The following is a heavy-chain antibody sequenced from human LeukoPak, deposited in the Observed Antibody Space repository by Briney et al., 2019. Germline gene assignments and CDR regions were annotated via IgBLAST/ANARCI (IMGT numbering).Heavy chain of an antibody. CDR3: AKQRPRLPGIAVAGTIDY. CDR1: GFTFSSYA. D-gene: IGHD6-19*01. V-gene: IGHV3-23*01. J-gene: IGHJ4*02. CDR2: ISGSGGST. Sequence: SGGSLRLSCAASGFTFSSYAMSWVRQAPGKGLEWVSAISGSGGSTYYADSVKGRFTISRDNSKNTLYLQMNSLRAEDTAVYYCAKQRPRLPGIAVAGTIDYWGQGTLVTVSS.